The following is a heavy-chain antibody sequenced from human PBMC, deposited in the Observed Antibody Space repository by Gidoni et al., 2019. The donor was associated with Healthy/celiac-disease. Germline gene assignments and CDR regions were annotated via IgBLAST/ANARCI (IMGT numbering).Heavy chain of an antibody. J-gene: IGHJ5*02. CDR3: ARFSRQPSPRFDP. Sequence: QVQLQESGPGLVKPSETLSLTCTVSGGSISSYYWSWIRQPPGKGLEWIGYIYYSGSTNYNPSLKSRVTISVDTSKNQFSLKLSSVTAADTAVYYCARFSRQPSPRFDPWGQGTLVTVSS. CDR1: GGSISSYY. CDR2: IYYSGST. V-gene: IGHV4-59*01. D-gene: IGHD6-13*01.